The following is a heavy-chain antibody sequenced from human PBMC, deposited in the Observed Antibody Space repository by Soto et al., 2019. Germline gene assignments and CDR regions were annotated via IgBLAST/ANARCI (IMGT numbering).Heavy chain of an antibody. CDR2: ISAYSGDT. Sequence: QVQLVQSGAEVKKPGASVKVSCKASGYTFTGYSVGWVRQAPGQGLEWMGWISAYSGDTYYAQRLQDRLTMTTDAPTSTAYMELTSLRSDDTAVYYCARPSGSYGDYAWSLKYWGQGTLVTVSS. J-gene: IGHJ4*02. CDR1: GYTFTGYS. D-gene: IGHD4-17*01. CDR3: ARPSGSYGDYAWSLKY. V-gene: IGHV1-18*01.